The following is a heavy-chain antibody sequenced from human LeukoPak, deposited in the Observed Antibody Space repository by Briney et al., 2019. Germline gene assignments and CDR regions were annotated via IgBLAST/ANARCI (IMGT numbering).Heavy chain of an antibody. CDR2: INPNSGGT. CDR1: GYTFTGYY. V-gene: IGHV1-2*02. CDR3: ARVLYNWNGGGYYFDY. D-gene: IGHD1-20*01. J-gene: IGHJ4*02. Sequence: GASVKVSCTASGYTFTGYYMHWVRQAPGQGLEWMGWINPNSGGTNYAQKFQGRVTMTRDTSISTAYMELSRLRSDDTAVYYCARVLYNWNGGGYYFDYWGQGTLVTVSS.